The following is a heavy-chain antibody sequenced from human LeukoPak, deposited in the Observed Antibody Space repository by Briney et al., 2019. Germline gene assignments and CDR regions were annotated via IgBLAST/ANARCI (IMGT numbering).Heavy chain of an antibody. CDR3: AKDIGLRYFDWLWNGMDV. CDR2: ISWNSGSI. Sequence: GGSQRLSCAASGFTFDDYAMHWVRQAPGKGLEWVSGISWNSGSIGYADSVKGRFTISRDNAKNSLYLQMNSLRAEDTALYYCAKDIGLRYFDWLWNGMDVWGQGTTVTVSS. CDR1: GFTFDDYA. D-gene: IGHD3-9*01. V-gene: IGHV3-9*01. J-gene: IGHJ6*02.